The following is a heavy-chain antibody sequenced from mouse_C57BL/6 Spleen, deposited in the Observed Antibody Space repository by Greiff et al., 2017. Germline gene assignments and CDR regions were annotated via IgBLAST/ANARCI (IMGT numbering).Heavy chain of an antibody. J-gene: IGHJ3*01. D-gene: IGHD1-1*01. Sequence: EVHLVESGGGLVKPGGSLKLSCAASGFTFSAYGMHWVRPAPEKGLAWVAYISSGSSTIYYADTVKGRFTISRDNAKNTLFLQMTRLRSEDTAMYYCARPYGSSPAWFAYWGQVTLVTVSA. CDR3: ARPYGSSPAWFAY. V-gene: IGHV5-17*01. CDR1: GFTFSAYG. CDR2: ISSGSSTI.